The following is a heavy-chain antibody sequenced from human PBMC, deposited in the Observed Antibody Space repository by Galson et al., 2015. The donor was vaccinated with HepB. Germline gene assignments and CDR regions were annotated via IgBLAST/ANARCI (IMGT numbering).Heavy chain of an antibody. V-gene: IGHV1-69*13. J-gene: IGHJ3*02. D-gene: IGHD1-26*01. CDR1: GYTFSSYA. CDR2: IIPIFGTA. CDR3: ARDPVYSGSYGTKSDAFDI. Sequence: SVKVSCKASGYTFSSYAISWVRQAPGQGLEWMGGIIPIFGTANYAQKFQGRVTITADESTSTAYMELSSLRSEDTAVYYCARDPVYSGSYGTKSDAFDIWGQGTMVTVSS.